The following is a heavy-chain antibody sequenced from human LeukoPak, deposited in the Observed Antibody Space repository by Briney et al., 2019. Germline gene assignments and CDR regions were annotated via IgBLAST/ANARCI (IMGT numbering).Heavy chain of an antibody. Sequence: SETLSLTCSVSGGSISSSSYYWGWIRQPPGKGLEWIGSVYYIGSTYYNPSLKSGVTISVDTSKNQFSLRVNSVTAADTALYYCARHGTMVRNTLGLCFDLWGQGTMITVAS. CDR2: VYYIGST. D-gene: IGHD3-10*01. J-gene: IGHJ3*01. CDR3: ARHGTMVRNTLGLCFDL. CDR1: GGSISSSSYY. V-gene: IGHV4-39*01.